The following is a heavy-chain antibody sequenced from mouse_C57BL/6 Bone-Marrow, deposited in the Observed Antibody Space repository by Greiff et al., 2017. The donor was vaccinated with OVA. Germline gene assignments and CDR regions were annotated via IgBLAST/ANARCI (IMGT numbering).Heavy chain of an antibody. D-gene: IGHD1-1*01. Sequence: QVQLQQPGAELVKPGASVKLSCKASGYTFTSYWMHWVKQRPGQGLEWIGMIHPNSGSTNYNEKFKSKATLTVDKSSSTAYMQLSSLTSEDSAVYYCARRYYGPYWYFDVWGTGTTVTVSS. J-gene: IGHJ1*03. V-gene: IGHV1-64*01. CDR1: GYTFTSYW. CDR2: IHPNSGST. CDR3: ARRYYGPYWYFDV.